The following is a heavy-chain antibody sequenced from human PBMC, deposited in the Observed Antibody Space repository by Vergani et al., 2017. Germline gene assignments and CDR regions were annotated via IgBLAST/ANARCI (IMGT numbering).Heavy chain of an antibody. CDR2: MSRGDSI. Sequence: QVQLVESGGGLVKPGGSLRLSCAASGFTFSEHYMSWVRQAPGKGLEWISYMSRGDSIYYADSVKGRVTVSRDNTKNTLYLQMNSLRAEDTAVYYCAREADTGSSVSYNYYAMDVWGQGTTVSVSS. CDR3: AREADTGSSVSYNYYAMDV. V-gene: IGHV3-11*04. D-gene: IGHD3-9*01. CDR1: GFTFSEHY. J-gene: IGHJ6*02.